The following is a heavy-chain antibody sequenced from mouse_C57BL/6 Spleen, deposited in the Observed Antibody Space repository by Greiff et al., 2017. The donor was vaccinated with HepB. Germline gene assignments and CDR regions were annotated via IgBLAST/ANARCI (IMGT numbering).Heavy chain of an antibody. Sequence: VQLQQSGAELVMPGASVKLSCKASGYTFTSYWMHWVKQRPGQGLEWIGEIDPSDSYTNYNQKFKGKSTLTVDKSSSTAYMQLSSLTSEDSAVYYCARGDYYVSVYFDYWGQGTTLTVSS. V-gene: IGHV1-69*01. CDR1: GYTFTSYW. CDR3: ARGDYYVSVYFDY. D-gene: IGHD1-1*01. CDR2: IDPSDSYT. J-gene: IGHJ2*01.